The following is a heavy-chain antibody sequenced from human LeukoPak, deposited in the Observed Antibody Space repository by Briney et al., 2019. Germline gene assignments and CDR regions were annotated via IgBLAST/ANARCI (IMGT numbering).Heavy chain of an antibody. CDR2: IYYSGST. Sequence: SETLSLTCTVSGGSISSSSYYWGWIRQPPGKGLEWIGSIYYSGSTYYNPSLKSRVTMSVDTSKNQFSLKLKSVTAADTAFYYCARGIVATVSHDGFDIWGQGTMVTVSS. CDR1: GGSISSSSYY. CDR3: ARGIVATVSHDGFDI. J-gene: IGHJ3*02. V-gene: IGHV4-39*07. D-gene: IGHD5-12*01.